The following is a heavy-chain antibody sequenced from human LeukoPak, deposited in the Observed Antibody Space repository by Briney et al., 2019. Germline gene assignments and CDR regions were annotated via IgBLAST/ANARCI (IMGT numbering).Heavy chain of an antibody. D-gene: IGHD2-21*01. CDR3: ARAGRRIPYYFDY. V-gene: IGHV4-59*01. Sequence: PSETLSLTCTVSGGSISSYYWSWIRQPPGKGLEWIGHIYYSGSTNYNPSLKSRVTISVDTSKNQFSLKLSSVTAADTAVYYCARAGRRIPYYFDYWGQGTLVTVSS. CDR2: IYYSGST. CDR1: GGSISSYY. J-gene: IGHJ4*02.